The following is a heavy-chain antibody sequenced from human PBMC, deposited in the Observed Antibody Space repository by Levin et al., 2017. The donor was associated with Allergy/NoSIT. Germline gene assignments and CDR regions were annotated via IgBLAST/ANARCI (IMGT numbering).Heavy chain of an antibody. CDR2: INSDGSST. Sequence: GESLKISCAASGFTFSSYWMHWVRQAPGKGLVWVSRINSDGSSTSYADSVKGRFTISRDNAKNTLYLQMNSLRAEDTAVYYCARELRTMIALSDAFDIWGQGTMVTVSS. J-gene: IGHJ3*02. V-gene: IGHV3-74*01. CDR3: ARELRTMIALSDAFDI. D-gene: IGHD3-22*01. CDR1: GFTFSSYW.